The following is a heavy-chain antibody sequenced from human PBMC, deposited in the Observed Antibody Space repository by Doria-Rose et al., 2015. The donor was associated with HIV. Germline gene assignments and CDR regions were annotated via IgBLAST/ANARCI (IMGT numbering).Heavy chain of an antibody. CDR3: ARIKSSRWYHKYYFDF. J-gene: IGHJ4*02. CDR1: GVSLSSPGIG. Sequence: QVTLKESGPVLVKPTETLTLTCTVSGVSLSSPGIGVSWIRQPPGKALEWLVNMFSDDERSYTTSLKSRLTISRGTSKSQVVLTMTDMDPVDTATYYCARIKSSRWYHKYYFDFWGQGTLVIVSA. CDR2: MFSDDER. V-gene: IGHV2-26*01. D-gene: IGHD6-13*01.